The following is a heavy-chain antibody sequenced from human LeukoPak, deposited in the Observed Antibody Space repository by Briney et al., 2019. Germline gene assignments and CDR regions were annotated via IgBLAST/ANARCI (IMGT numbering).Heavy chain of an antibody. CDR3: AGQSREKTSSVNRWELLNYFYMDV. J-gene: IGHJ6*03. D-gene: IGHD1-26*01. CDR2: IGSTGSNV. V-gene: IGHV3-21*06. Sequence: PGGSLRLSCKGSNYSQNLYTTQCPRQAPGKGLEWVSSIGSTGSNVYYAASVEGRFTVSRDNARNSLFLQVDSLRAEDTGIYYSAGQSREKTSSVNRWELLNYFYMDVWAKGTTVIVSS. CDR1: NYSQNLYT.